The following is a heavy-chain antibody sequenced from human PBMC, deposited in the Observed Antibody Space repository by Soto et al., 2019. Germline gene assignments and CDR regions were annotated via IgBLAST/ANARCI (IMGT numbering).Heavy chain of an antibody. D-gene: IGHD5-18*01. J-gene: IGHJ6*03. Sequence: GGSLRLSCAASGFTFSNAWMSWVRQAPGKGLEWVGRIKSKTDGGTTDYAAPVKGRFTISREDSKNTLYLQMNSLKTEDTAVYYCTTDQAAMGVLYYYMDVWGKGTTVTVSS. CDR1: GFTFSNAW. CDR2: IKSKTDGGTT. CDR3: TTDQAAMGVLYYYMDV. V-gene: IGHV3-15*01.